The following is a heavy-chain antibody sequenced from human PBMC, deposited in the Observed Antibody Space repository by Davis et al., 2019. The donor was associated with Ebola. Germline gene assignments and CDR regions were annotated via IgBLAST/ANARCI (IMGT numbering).Heavy chain of an antibody. V-gene: IGHV4-38-2*02. Sequence: SETLSLTCTVSGYSISSGYYWGWIRQPPGKGLEWIGSIYHSGSTYYNPSLKSRVTISVDTSKNQFSLKLSSVTAADTAVYYCARQGGWFGELLSPIGYYYYGMDVWGQGTTVTVSS. CDR2: IYHSGST. J-gene: IGHJ6*02. CDR1: GYSISSGYY. D-gene: IGHD3-10*01. CDR3: ARQGGWFGELLSPIGYYYYGMDV.